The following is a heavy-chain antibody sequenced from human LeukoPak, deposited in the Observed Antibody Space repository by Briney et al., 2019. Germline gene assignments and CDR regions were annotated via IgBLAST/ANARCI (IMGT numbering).Heavy chain of an antibody. CDR2: IYYSGST. CDR3: ASYYDSSGYLNWFDP. Sequence: SETLFLTCTVSGGSISSSSYYWGWIRQPPGKGLEWIGSIYYSGSTYYNPSLKSRVTISVDTSKNQFSLKLSSVTAADTAVYYCASYYDSSGYLNWFDPWGQGTLVTVSS. CDR1: GGSISSSSYY. V-gene: IGHV4-39*01. J-gene: IGHJ5*02. D-gene: IGHD3-22*01.